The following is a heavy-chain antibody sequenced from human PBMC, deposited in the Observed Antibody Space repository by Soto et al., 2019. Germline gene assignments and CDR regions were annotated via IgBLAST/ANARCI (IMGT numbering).Heavy chain of an antibody. CDR3: ASHDVVSQQDY. V-gene: IGHV5-10-1*01. CDR1: GYRFTSSW. Sequence: EVQLVQSGAVVKKPGESLKISCKVSGYRFTSSWISWVRQMPGKGLEWMGRIDPSDSYSDYRRSFLGHVTISVDKSISTAYLQWSSLKASDTAMYFGASHDVVSQQDYWGQGTLVTVSS. J-gene: IGHJ4*02. CDR2: IDPSDSYS. D-gene: IGHD2-15*01.